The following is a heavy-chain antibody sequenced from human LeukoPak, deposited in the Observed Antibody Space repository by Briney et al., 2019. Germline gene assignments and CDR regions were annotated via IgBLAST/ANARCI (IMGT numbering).Heavy chain of an antibody. D-gene: IGHD1-26*01. Sequence: PGRSLRLSCTVSGFPFSDYVVHWVRQAPGKGLEWVAVISADESIKSYSDSVRGRFTISRDNFKNILYLQMDSLGLEDTAVYFCARDPFLGGPDFLDYWGRGTLVTVSS. CDR3: ARDPFLGGPDFLDY. CDR2: ISADESIK. CDR1: GFPFSDYV. J-gene: IGHJ4*02. V-gene: IGHV3-30*03.